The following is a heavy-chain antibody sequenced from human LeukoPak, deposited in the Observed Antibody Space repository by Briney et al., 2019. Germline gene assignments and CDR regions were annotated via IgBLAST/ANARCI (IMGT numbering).Heavy chain of an antibody. CDR2: INPSGGST. CDR3: ARAGGQYLDWFDP. CDR1: GYTFTSYY. D-gene: IGHD2/OR15-2a*01. Sequence: ASVKVSCKASGYTFTSYYMHWVRQAPGQGLEWMGIINPSGGSTSYAQKFQGRVTMTRDMSTSTVYMELSSLRSEDTAVYYCARAGGQYLDWFDPWGQGTLVTVSS. J-gene: IGHJ5*02. V-gene: IGHV1-46*01.